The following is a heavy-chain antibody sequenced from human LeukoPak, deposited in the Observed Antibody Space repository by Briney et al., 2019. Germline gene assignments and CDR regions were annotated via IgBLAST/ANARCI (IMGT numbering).Heavy chain of an antibody. J-gene: IGHJ4*02. CDR2: INHSGST. D-gene: IGHD6-6*01. CDR1: GGSFSGYY. Sequence: SETLSLTCAVYGGSFSGYYWSWIRQPPGKGLEWIGEINHSGSTNYNPSLKSRVTISVDTSKNQFSLKLSSVAAADTAVYYCARGRRIAARTFDYWGQGTLVTVSS. CDR3: ARGRRIAARTFDY. V-gene: IGHV4-34*01.